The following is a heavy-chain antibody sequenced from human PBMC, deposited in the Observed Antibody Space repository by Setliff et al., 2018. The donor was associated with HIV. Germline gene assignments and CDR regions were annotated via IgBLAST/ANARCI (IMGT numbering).Heavy chain of an antibody. CDR3: ARAASRYGSGSFYFDY. CDR1: GFTVSTNY. V-gene: IGHV3-66*01. J-gene: IGHJ4*02. CDR2: IYTGGST. Sequence: GGSLRLSCAASGFTVSTNYMSWVRQAPGKGLEWVSIIYTGGSTYYADSVKGRFTISRDNSKNTLYLQMNSLRAEDTAVYYCARAASRYGSGSFYFDYWGQGTLVTVSS. D-gene: IGHD3-10*01.